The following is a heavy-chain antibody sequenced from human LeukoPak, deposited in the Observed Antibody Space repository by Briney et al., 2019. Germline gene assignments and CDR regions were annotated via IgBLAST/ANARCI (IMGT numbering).Heavy chain of an antibody. V-gene: IGHV3-48*02. Sequence: GGSLRPSCAASGFTFSSYSMNWVRQAPGKGLEWVSYISSSSSTIYYADSVKGRFTISRDNAKNSLYLQMNSLRDEDTAVYYCARDLARYYYDSSGYYPFDYWGQGTLVTVSS. CDR2: ISSSSSTI. D-gene: IGHD3-22*01. CDR3: ARDLARYYYDSSGYYPFDY. J-gene: IGHJ4*02. CDR1: GFTFSSYS.